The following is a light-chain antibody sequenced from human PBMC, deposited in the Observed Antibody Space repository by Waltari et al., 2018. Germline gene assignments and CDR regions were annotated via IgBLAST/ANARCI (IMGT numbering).Light chain of an antibody. J-gene: IGLJ3*02. Sequence: QLVLTQSPSASASLGASVKLTSTLSRGHSTNVIAWLQKRPERGPRYLMKVNSDGSHNKGDEIPDRFSGSSSGAEHYLTISSLQSEDEADYYCQTGGHGTWVFGGGTKLTVL. CDR2: VNSDGSH. CDR3: QTGGHGTWV. CDR1: RGHSTNV. V-gene: IGLV4-69*01.